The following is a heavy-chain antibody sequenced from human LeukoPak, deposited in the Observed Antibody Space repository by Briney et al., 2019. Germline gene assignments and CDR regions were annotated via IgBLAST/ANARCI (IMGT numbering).Heavy chain of an antibody. CDR3: ARCLAARDFDF. CDR1: GYSISSDYY. Sequence: PSETLSLTCTVSGYSISSDYYWGWIRQPPGKGLEWIGNIYYGGNTYYNASLKSRVTISVDTSKKQFSLKLSSVTAADTAVYYCARCLAARDFDFWGQGTLVTVSS. V-gene: IGHV4-38-2*02. J-gene: IGHJ4*02. D-gene: IGHD6-13*01. CDR2: IYYGGNT.